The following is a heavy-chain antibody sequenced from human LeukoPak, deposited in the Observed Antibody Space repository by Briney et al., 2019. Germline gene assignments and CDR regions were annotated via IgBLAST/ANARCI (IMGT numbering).Heavy chain of an antibody. V-gene: IGHV4-61*01. D-gene: IGHD5-12*01. Sequence: SETLSLTCTVSGVSVSSGSYFWSWIRQPPGEGPQWIGYIYHDGSTNYSPSLRSRVSISVDTSKNQFSLKLSSVTTADTAVYYCARLVATIVYYYYGMDVWGQGTTVTVSS. CDR2: IYHDGST. CDR3: ARLVATIVYYYYGMDV. CDR1: GVSVSSGSYF. J-gene: IGHJ6*02.